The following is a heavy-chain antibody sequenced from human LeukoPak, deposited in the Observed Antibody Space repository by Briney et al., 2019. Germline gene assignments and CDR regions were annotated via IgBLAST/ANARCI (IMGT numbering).Heavy chain of an antibody. D-gene: IGHD3-22*01. J-gene: IGHJ4*02. Sequence: PGGSLRLSCAASGFTFSSYGMNWVRQAPGKGLEWVAVISYDGSNKYYADSVKGRFTISRDNSENTPFVQMSSLRAEDTAVYYCARGEYYSDTSSYFDYWGQGTLVTVSS. CDR1: GFTFSSYG. V-gene: IGHV3-30*03. CDR2: ISYDGSNK. CDR3: ARGEYYSDTSSYFDY.